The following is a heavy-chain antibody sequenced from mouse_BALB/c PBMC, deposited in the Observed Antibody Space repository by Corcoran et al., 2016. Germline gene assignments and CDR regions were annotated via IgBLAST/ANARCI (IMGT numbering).Heavy chain of an antibody. CDR1: GFNIKDTY. D-gene: IGHD1-1*01. V-gene: IGHV14-3*02. Sequence: EVQLQQSGAELVKPGASVKLSCTASGFNIKDTYMHWVKQRPEQGLEWIGRIDPANGNTKYDPKFQGKATRTADTSSNTAYLQLSSVTSEDTAVYYCARCSGYCYVDVWVAGTTVTVSS. CDR3: ARCSGYCYVDV. CDR2: IDPANGNT. J-gene: IGHJ1*01.